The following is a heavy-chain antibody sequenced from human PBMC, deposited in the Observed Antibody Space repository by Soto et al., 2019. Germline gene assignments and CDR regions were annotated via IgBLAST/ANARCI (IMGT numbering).Heavy chain of an antibody. CDR1: GGTFSSYA. Sequence: GPSVKVSCKASGGTFSSYAISWVRQAPGQGLEWMGGIIPIFGTANYAQKFQGRVTITADESTSTAYMELSSLRSEDTAVYYCARCFRGGGMIVPAAMAGPGYYYYGMDVWGQGTTVTVSS. CDR3: ARCFRGGGMIVPAAMAGPGYYYYGMDV. CDR2: IIPIFGTA. J-gene: IGHJ6*02. V-gene: IGHV1-69*13. D-gene: IGHD2-2*01.